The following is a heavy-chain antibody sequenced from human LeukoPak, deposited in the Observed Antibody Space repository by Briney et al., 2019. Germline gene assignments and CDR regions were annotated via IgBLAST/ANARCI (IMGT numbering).Heavy chain of an antibody. CDR3: ASTKTISHYDFWSGYPHFDY. CDR1: NDSIILGDYY. J-gene: IGHJ4*02. V-gene: IGHV4-30-4*02. Sequence: SETLSLTCTVSNDSIILGDYYWSWIRQPPGKGLEWIGYIYYSGTTYYNPSLESRVTISIDTSRNQFSLKLSSVTAADTAVYYCASTKTISHYDFWSGYPHFDYWGQGTLVTVSS. D-gene: IGHD3-3*01. CDR2: IYYSGTT.